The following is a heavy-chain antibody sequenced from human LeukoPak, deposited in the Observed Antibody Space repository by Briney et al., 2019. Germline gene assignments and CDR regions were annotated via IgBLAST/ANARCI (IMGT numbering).Heavy chain of an antibody. CDR2: TYYRSKWYN. V-gene: IGHV6-1*01. J-gene: IGHJ6*03. CDR1: GDSVSSNSAA. CDR3: ARDQAGSTSYYYYMDV. D-gene: IGHD1-1*01. Sequence: SQTLSLTCAISGDSVSSNSAAWNWIRQSPSRGLEWLGRTYYRSKWYNDYAVSVQSRISINADTSKNQFSLQLNSVTPEDTAVYYCARDQAGSTSYYYYMDVWGKGTTVTVSS.